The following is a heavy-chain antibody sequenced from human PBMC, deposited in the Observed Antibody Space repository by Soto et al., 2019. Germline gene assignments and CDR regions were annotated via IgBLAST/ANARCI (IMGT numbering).Heavy chain of an antibody. D-gene: IGHD3-3*01. CDR2: ISWNSGSI. CDR1: GFNLDEYA. V-gene: IGHV3-9*01. J-gene: IGHJ4*02. Sequence: EVQLVESGGGLAQPGRSLRLSCAASGFNLDEYAMHWVRQAPGKDLEWVSGISWNSGSIAYAGSVKGRFTISRDNAKNSLYLQMNSLRAEDTAVHYCAKGRGIITIFGVADDYFDYWGQGTLVTVSS. CDR3: AKGRGIITIFGVADDYFDY.